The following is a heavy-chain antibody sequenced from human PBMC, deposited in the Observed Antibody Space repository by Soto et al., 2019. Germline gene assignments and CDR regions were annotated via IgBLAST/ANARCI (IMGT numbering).Heavy chain of an antibody. J-gene: IGHJ6*02. V-gene: IGHV4-59*01. CDR3: ARVRYGMDV. Sequence: PSETLSLTCTVSDDFISSYYWNWIRQPPGKGLEWIGYIYYSGSTNYNPSLKSRVTISVDTSKNQFSLKLNSVTAADTAVYYCARVRYGMDVWGQGTTVTVSS. CDR2: IYYSGST. CDR1: DDFISSYY.